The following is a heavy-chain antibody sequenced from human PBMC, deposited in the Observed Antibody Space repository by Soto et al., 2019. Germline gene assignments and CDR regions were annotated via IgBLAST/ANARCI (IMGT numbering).Heavy chain of an antibody. D-gene: IGHD5-12*01. J-gene: IGHJ4*02. Sequence: QVQLVESGGGVVQPGRSLRLSCAASGFTFSSYGMHWVRQAPGKGLEWVAVIWYDGSNKYYADSVKGRFTISRDNSKNTVYLQMNSLRAEDTAVYYCARAGRDGYLRDYFDYWGQGTLVTVSS. CDR2: IWYDGSNK. V-gene: IGHV3-33*01. CDR3: ARAGRDGYLRDYFDY. CDR1: GFTFSSYG.